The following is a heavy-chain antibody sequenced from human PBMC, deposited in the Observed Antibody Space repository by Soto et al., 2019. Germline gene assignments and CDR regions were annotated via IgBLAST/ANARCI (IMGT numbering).Heavy chain of an antibody. Sequence: GGSPRLSCAASGFTFSSYAMSWVRQAPGKGLEWVSAISGSGGSTYYADSVKGRFTISRDNSKNTLYLQMNSLRAEDTAVYDCAKWPGLLWFGELLPYWGQGTLVTLSS. J-gene: IGHJ4*02. CDR1: GFTFSSYA. V-gene: IGHV3-23*01. CDR3: AKWPGLLWFGELLPY. CDR2: ISGSGGST. D-gene: IGHD3-10*01.